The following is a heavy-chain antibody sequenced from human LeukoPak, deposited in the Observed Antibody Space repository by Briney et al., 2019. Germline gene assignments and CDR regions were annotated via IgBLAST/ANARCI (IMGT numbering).Heavy chain of an antibody. J-gene: IGHJ4*02. D-gene: IGHD1-26*01. CDR3: ARTNIVGARLLDY. CDR1: GGSISSSSYY. V-gene: IGHV4-39*07. Sequence: PSETLSLTCTVSGGSISSSSYYWGWIRQPPGKGLEWIGSIYYSGSTYYNPSLKSRVTISVDTSKNQFSLKLSSVTAADTAVYYCARTNIVGARLLDYWGQGTLVTVSS. CDR2: IYYSGST.